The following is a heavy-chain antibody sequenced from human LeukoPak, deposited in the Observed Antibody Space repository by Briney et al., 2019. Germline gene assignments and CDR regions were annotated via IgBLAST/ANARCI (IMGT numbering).Heavy chain of an antibody. CDR3: ARNGWDDSSGYAADAFDI. V-gene: IGHV1-69*05. CDR2: IIPIFGTA. D-gene: IGHD3-22*01. J-gene: IGHJ3*02. Sequence: GASVKVSCKASGGTFSSYAISWVRQAPGQGLEWMGGIIPIFGTANYAQKFQGRVTITTDESTSTAYMELSSLRSEDTAVYYCARNGWDDSSGYAADAFDIWGQGTMVTVSS. CDR1: GGTFSSYA.